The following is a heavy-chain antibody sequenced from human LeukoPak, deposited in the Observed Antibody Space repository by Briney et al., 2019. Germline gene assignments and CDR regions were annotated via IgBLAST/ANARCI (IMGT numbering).Heavy chain of an antibody. CDR1: GGSVSSYY. J-gene: IGHJ4*02. V-gene: IGHV4-59*08. D-gene: IGHD5-12*01. CDR2: ISYTGST. Sequence: KPSETLSLTCTASGGSVSSYYWSWIRQPPGKGLKWIGYISYTGSTNYNPSLKSRVTISVDTSKNQFSLKLSSVTAADTAVYYCARHKATTIGWPSDYWGQGILVTVSS. CDR3: ARHKATTIGWPSDY.